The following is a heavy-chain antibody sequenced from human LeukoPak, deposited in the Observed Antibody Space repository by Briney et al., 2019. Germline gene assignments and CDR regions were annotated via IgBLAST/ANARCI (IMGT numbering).Heavy chain of an antibody. CDR3: ARGTLGDCSSTSCYIPDDY. V-gene: IGHV1-69*13. Sequence: ASVKVSCKASGGTFSSYAISWVRQAPGQGLEWMGGIIPIFGTANYAQKFQGRVTITADESTSTAYMELSSLRSEDTAVYYCARGTLGDCSSTSCYIPDDYWGQGTLVTVSS. CDR2: IIPIFGTA. CDR1: GGTFSSYA. D-gene: IGHD2-2*02. J-gene: IGHJ4*02.